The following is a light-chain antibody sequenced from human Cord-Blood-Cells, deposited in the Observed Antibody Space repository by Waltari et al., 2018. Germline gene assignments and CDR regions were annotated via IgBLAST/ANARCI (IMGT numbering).Light chain of an antibody. CDR3: QQFNSYPLT. V-gene: IGKV1-13*02. J-gene: IGKJ4*01. CDR1: QGISSA. Sequence: AIQLTQSPSSLSASVGDSVTFTCRASQGISSALAWYHQKPGKAPNLLIYDASSLESGVPSRFSGSGSGTDFTLTISSLQPEDFATYYCQQFNSYPLTFGGGTKVEIK. CDR2: DAS.